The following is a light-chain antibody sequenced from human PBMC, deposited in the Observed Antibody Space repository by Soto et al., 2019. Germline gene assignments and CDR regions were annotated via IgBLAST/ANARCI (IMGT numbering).Light chain of an antibody. CDR2: TNN. J-gene: IGLJ1*01. V-gene: IGLV1-44*01. CDR3: ATWDDSRNGV. CDR1: SSNIGSNT. Sequence: QSVLAQPPSASGTPGQRVTISCSGGSSNIGSNTVNWYQQVPGAAPKLLIKTNNQRPSGVPDRFSGSKSGASASLAISGLQSEDGGTYYCATWDDSRNGVFGSGTRSPS.